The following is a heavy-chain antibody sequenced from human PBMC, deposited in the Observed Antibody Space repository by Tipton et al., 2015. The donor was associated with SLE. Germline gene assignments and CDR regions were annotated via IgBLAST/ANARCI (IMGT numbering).Heavy chain of an antibody. CDR2: IYSGGST. CDR3: ARQMAAAGTYYYYGMDV. J-gene: IGHJ6*02. CDR1: GFTVSSNY. V-gene: IGHV3-53*01. Sequence: SLRLSCAASGFTVSSNYMSWVRQAPGKGLEWVSVIYSGGSTYYADSVKGRFTISRDNSKNTLYLQMNSLRAEDTAVYYCARQMAAAGTYYYYGMDVWGQGTTVTVSS. D-gene: IGHD6-13*01.